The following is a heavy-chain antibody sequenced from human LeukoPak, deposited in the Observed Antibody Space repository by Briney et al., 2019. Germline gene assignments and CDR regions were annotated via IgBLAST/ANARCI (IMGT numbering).Heavy chain of an antibody. Sequence: GGSLRLSCAASGLTFSDFWMHWVRQPPGKGLVWVALVKGDGRTTIYADSVKGRFTISRDNAKNTLYLQMNSLRAEDTAVYYCARVSSGSYFGYYYYYMDVWGKGTTVTVSS. CDR1: GLTFSDFW. J-gene: IGHJ6*03. D-gene: IGHD1-26*01. CDR3: ARVSSGSYFGYYYYYMDV. CDR2: VKGDGRTT. V-gene: IGHV3-74*01.